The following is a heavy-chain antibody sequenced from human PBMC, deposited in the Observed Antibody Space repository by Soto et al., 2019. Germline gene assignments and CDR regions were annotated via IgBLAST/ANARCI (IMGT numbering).Heavy chain of an antibody. CDR1: GGSISSRTVY. CDR2: IYYSGST. D-gene: IGHD6-6*01. J-gene: IGHJ4*02. V-gene: IGHV4-39*01. Sequence: QLQLQESGPGLVKPSETLSLTCAVSGGSISSRTVYWGWIRQPPGKGLDYIGSIYYSGSTYYNPSPKSRVTIPVDTSKNQFSLKLSSVTAADTAVYYCARHHRSSSNFDYWGQGTLVTVSS. CDR3: ARHHRSSSNFDY.